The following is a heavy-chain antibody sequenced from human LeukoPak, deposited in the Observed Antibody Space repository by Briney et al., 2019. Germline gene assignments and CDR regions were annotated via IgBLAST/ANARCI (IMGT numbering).Heavy chain of an antibody. CDR3: ARGYGDSIHFDY. V-gene: IGHV3-7*04. CDR2: IKRDGSEK. CDR1: GFSFSSYA. J-gene: IGHJ4*02. Sequence: GGSLRLSCAASGFSFSSYAMSWVRQAPGKGPEWVANIKRDGSEKYYVDSVKGRFTISRDNAKNSLYLQMNSLRAEEAAVYYCARGYGDSIHFDYWGQGTLVTVSS. D-gene: IGHD4-17*01.